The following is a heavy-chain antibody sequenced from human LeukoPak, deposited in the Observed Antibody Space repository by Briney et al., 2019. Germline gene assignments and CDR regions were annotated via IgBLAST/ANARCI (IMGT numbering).Heavy chain of an antibody. CDR1: GFTFSSYS. CDR2: ISSSSSTI. CDR3: ARDRSSSWYSNPNY. Sequence: PGGSLRLSCAASGFTFSSYSMNWVRRAPGKGLEWVSYISSSSSTIYYADSVKGRFTISRDNAKNSLCLQMNSLRAEDTAVYYCARDRSSSWYSNPNYWGQGTLVTVSS. V-gene: IGHV3-48*01. J-gene: IGHJ4*02. D-gene: IGHD6-13*01.